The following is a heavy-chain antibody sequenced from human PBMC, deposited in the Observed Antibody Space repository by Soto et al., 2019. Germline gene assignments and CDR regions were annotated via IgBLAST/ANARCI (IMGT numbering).Heavy chain of an antibody. J-gene: IGHJ4*02. Sequence: QVQLQQWGAGLLKPSETLSLTCAVYGGSFSGYYWSWIRQPPGKGLEWIGEINHSGSTNYNPSINSRFTISVDTSKNQFPLKLSSVTAADTAVYYCARGQSSLLLDCWGQGILVTVSS. CDR2: INHSGST. V-gene: IGHV4-34*01. CDR1: GGSFSGYY. D-gene: IGHD2-8*02. CDR3: ARGQSSLLLDC.